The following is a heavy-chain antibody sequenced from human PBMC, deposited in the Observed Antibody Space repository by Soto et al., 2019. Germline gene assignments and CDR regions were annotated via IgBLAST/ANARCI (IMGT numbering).Heavy chain of an antibody. CDR3: AKDPNGDYVGAFDI. V-gene: IGHV3-23*01. CDR2: ISASGGST. J-gene: IGHJ3*02. CDR1: GFTFSTYA. D-gene: IGHD4-17*01. Sequence: EVQLLESGGGLEQPGGSLRLSCAASGFTFSTYAMSWVRQAPGAGLEWVSGISASGGSTYYADSVKGRFTISRDNSKNNLLLQMNSLRAEDTALYYCAKDPNGDYVGAFDIWGLGTMVTVSS.